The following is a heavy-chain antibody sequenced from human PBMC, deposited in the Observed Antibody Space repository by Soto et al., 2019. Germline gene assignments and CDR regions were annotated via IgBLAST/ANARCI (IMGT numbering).Heavy chain of an antibody. CDR1: GFTFSSYA. CDR2: ISYDGSNK. V-gene: IGHV3-30-3*01. J-gene: IGHJ4*02. CDR3: ARENAGVIVGATGHFDY. Sequence: PGGSLRLSCAASGFTFSSYAMHWVRQAPGKGLEWVAVISYDGSNKYYADSVKGRFTISRDNSKNTLYLQMNSLRAEDTAVYYCARENAGVIVGATGHFDYWGQGTLVTVSS. D-gene: IGHD1-26*01.